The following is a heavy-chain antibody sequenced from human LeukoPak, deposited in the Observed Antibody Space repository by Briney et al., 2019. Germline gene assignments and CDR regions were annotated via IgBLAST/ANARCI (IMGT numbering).Heavy chain of an antibody. CDR2: ISPSGITT. CDR1: GFTFSDYY. CDR3: ARAYTGSFSGTLEY. V-gene: IGHV3-11*04. Sequence: GGSLRLSCAASGFTFSDYYMTWIRQAPGKGLEWISYISPSGITTFYTDSVKGRFTISRDNTKNSLSLQINSLRVEDTAVCYCARAYTGSFSGTLEYWGRGTLVTVSS. J-gene: IGHJ4*02. D-gene: IGHD1-26*01.